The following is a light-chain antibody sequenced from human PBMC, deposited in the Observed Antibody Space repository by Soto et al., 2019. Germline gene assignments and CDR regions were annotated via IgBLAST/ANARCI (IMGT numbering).Light chain of an antibody. J-gene: IGKJ1*01. CDR2: GAS. CDR3: QQHSHWPPWT. Sequence: EVVLTQSPATLSLSPGERATLSCRASENVRTFVDWYQQKPGQAPRLLIHGASNWATGIPDRFSGSGSGTDFTLTISNLEPEDFAVYYCQQHSHWPPWTFGQGTRVEIQ. CDR1: ENVRTF. V-gene: IGKV3-11*01.